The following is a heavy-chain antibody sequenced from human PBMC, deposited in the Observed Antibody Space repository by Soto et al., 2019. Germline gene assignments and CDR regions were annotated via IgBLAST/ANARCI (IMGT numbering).Heavy chain of an antibody. Sequence: QVQLVESGGVLVKPGESLRLSCAASGFTFSDYFMTWIRQAPGKGLEWVSYIRSDGITKYYADSVQGRFAISRDSAKNSLYLQMNSLRAEDTAVYFCARIGNLRYYGIDVWGQGTTVTVSS. CDR2: IRSDGITK. J-gene: IGHJ6*02. V-gene: IGHV3-11*01. D-gene: IGHD5-12*01. CDR3: ARIGNLRYYGIDV. CDR1: GFTFSDYF.